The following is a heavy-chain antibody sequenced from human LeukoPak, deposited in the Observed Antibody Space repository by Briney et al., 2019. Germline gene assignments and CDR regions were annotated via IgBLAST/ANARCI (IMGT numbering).Heavy chain of an antibody. V-gene: IGHV6-1*01. CDR2: TYYKSKWYN. D-gene: IGHD2-15*01. CDR1: GDSVSSNSAG. Sequence: SQTLSLTCAISGDSVSSNSAGWNWVRQSPSGGLGWLGWTYYKSKWYNEYEVSEKSRITIDPDTSKNQFSLQLNSVTPEDTAVYYCARSVLVVVVVAANFNWFDPWGQGTLVTVSS. CDR3: ARSVLVVVVVAANFNWFDP. J-gene: IGHJ5*02.